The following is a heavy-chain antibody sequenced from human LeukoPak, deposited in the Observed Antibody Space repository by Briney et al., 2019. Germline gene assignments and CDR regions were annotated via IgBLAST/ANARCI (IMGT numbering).Heavy chain of an antibody. CDR1: GYTFTGYY. CDR2: INPNSGGT. D-gene: IGHD2-15*01. V-gene: IGHV1-2*02. CDR3: ARDQDIVVVVAALRQREMGGFDP. J-gene: IGHJ5*02. Sequence: ASVKVSCKASGYTFTGYYMHWVRQAPGQGLEWMGWINPNSGGTNYAQKFQGRVTMTRDTSISTAYMELSRLRSEDTAVYYCARDQDIVVVVAALRQREMGGFDPWGQGTLVTVSS.